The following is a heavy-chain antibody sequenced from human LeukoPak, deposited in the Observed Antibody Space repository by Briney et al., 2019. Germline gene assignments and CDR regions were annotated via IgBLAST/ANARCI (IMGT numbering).Heavy chain of an antibody. CDR3: ARGHYYDSGEAFFDY. CDR1: GGSISSGAYY. V-gene: IGHV4-31*03. Sequence: PSETMSLTCTVYGGSISSGAYYWSWIRQHPGKGLECIGYIYDSGSTYYNPSLKSRLTISLDTSNNQFSLRLSSVTAADTAVYYCARGHYYDSGEAFFDYWGQGALVTVSS. J-gene: IGHJ4*02. D-gene: IGHD3-10*01. CDR2: IYDSGST.